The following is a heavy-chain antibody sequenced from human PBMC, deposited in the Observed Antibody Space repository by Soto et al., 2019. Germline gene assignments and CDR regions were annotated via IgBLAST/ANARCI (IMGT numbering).Heavy chain of an antibody. D-gene: IGHD6-13*01. CDR2: ISGYNGNT. V-gene: IGHV1-18*01. J-gene: IGHJ4*02. Sequence: ASVKVSCKASGYTFTTYGIHWVRQAPGQGLEWMGWISGYNGNTNYAQKFQGRVTMTTDTSTTTAYMDLRSLRSDDTAVYYCTTGEERNSNWYGKFASWGQGTQVTVSS. CDR3: TTGEERNSNWYGKFAS. CDR1: GYTFTTYG.